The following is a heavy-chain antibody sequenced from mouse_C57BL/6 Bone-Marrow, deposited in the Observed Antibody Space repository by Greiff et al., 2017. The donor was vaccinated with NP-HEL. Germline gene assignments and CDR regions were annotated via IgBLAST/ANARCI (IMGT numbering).Heavy chain of an antibody. J-gene: IGHJ4*01. D-gene: IGHD2-1*01. V-gene: IGHV1-64*01. Sequence: QVQLQQSGAELVKPGASVKVSCKASGYTFTSYWMHWVKQRPGQGLEWIGRIHPNSGSTNYNEKFKSKATLTVDKSSSTAYMQLSSLTSEDSAVYYCARPGGNMDYWGQGTSVTVSS. CDR3: ARPGGNMDY. CDR1: GYTFTSYW. CDR2: IHPNSGST.